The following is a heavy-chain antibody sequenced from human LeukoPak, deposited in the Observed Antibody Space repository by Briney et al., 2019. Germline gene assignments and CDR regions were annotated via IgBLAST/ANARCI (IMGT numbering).Heavy chain of an antibody. CDR3: ARDRYDGRNYYGSGSYWFWFDP. J-gene: IGHJ5*02. CDR1: GFTFSSYA. V-gene: IGHV3-30*04. Sequence: GGSLRLSCAASGFTFSSYAMHWVRQAPGKGLEWVAVISYDGSNKYYADAVKGRFTISRDNSKNTLYLQMNSLRAEDTAVYYCARDRYDGRNYYGSGSYWFWFDPWGQGTLVTVSS. D-gene: IGHD3-10*01. CDR2: ISYDGSNK.